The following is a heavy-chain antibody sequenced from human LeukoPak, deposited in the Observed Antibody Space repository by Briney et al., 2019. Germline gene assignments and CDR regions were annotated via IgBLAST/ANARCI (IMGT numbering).Heavy chain of an antibody. D-gene: IGHD6-6*01. CDR2: IYSGGST. J-gene: IGHJ4*02. V-gene: IGHV3-66*02. CDR3: ARSSSIAARYFDY. Sequence: GGSLRLSCAASGFTVSSNYMSCVRQAPGKGLEWVSVIYSGGSTYYADSVKGRFTISRDNSKNTLYLQMNSLRAEDTAVYYCARSSSIAARYFDYWGQGTLVTVSS. CDR1: GFTVSSNY.